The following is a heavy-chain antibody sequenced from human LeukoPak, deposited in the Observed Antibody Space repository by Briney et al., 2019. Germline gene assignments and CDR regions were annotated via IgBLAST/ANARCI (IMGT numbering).Heavy chain of an antibody. Sequence: GGSLRLSCAASGFTFSKYWMLWVRQAPGKGLESVSRINTEGIVTTYADSVKGRFTVSRDNADNTMFLQMNSVRDEDTAVYYCATKQWLAPPPDSWGQGTPVTVSS. D-gene: IGHD6-19*01. CDR2: INTEGIVT. J-gene: IGHJ4*02. V-gene: IGHV3-74*01. CDR3: ATKQWLAPPPDS. CDR1: GFTFSKYW.